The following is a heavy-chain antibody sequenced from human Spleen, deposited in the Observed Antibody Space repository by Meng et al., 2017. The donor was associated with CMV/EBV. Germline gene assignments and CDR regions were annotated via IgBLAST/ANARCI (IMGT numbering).Heavy chain of an antibody. CDR1: DSSISGYY. J-gene: IGHJ4*02. CDR3: ARDHNWGPGY. D-gene: IGHD7-27*01. CDR2: IYYTGST. Sequence: SETLSLTCSVSDSSISGYYWNWIRQPPGKGLQWMGSIYYTGSTNYNPSLKSRVTISVNTSKKQFSLKLSSVTAADTAVYYCARDHNWGPGYWGQGTLVTVSS. V-gene: IGHV4-59*01.